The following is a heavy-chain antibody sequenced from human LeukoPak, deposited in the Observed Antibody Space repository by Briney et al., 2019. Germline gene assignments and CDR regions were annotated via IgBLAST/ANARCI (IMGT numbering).Heavy chain of an antibody. CDR1: GFTFSSYA. V-gene: IGHV3-23*01. Sequence: GGSLRLSCAASGFTFSSYAMSWVRQAPGKGLEWVSAISGGGGSTYYADSVKGRFTISRDNSKNTLYLQMNSLRAEDTAVYYCATDRGGYGSGSYGYWGQGTLVTVS. D-gene: IGHD3-10*01. J-gene: IGHJ4*02. CDR3: ATDRGGYGSGSYGY. CDR2: ISGGGGST.